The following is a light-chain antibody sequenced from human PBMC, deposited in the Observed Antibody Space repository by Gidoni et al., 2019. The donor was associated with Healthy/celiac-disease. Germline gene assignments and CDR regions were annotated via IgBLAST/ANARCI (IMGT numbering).Light chain of an antibody. V-gene: IGLV2-14*01. CDR2: AVG. Sequence: QSAPPQPASGSGSPGQPITISCTGTSRAVGGSTHVSWYQQPPGQAPKLMLSAVGTRPAGVSNRFSGSTSGNTASLPISGLQVEDGADYYCSSYISSTTWVFGGGTKVTVL. CDR3: SSYISSTTWV. CDR1: SRAVGGSTH. J-gene: IGLJ3*02.